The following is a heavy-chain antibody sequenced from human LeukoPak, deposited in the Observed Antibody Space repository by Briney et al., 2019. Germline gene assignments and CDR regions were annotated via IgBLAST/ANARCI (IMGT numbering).Heavy chain of an antibody. J-gene: IGHJ4*02. Sequence: ASVKVSCKASGYTFTGYYMHWVRQAPGQGLEWMGWINPNSGGTNYAQKFQGRVTMTRDTSISTAYMELSRLRSDDTAVYYCARDLSGSSWTDYCGQGTLVTVSS. V-gene: IGHV1-2*02. D-gene: IGHD6-13*01. CDR2: INPNSGGT. CDR1: GYTFTGYY. CDR3: ARDLSGSSWTDY.